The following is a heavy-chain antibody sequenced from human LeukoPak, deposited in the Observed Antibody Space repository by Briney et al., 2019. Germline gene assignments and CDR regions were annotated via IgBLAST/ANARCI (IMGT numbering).Heavy chain of an antibody. J-gene: IGHJ4*02. CDR1: GYTFTIYY. D-gene: IGHD3-10*01. CDR2: INPSGGST. V-gene: IGHV1-46*01. CDR3: ARVSSGNYGSGIELDY. Sequence: ASVKVSCKASGYTFTIYYMHWVRQAPGQGLEWMGIINPSGGSTSYAQKFQGRVTMTRDTSTSTVYMELSSLRSEDTAVYYCARVSSGNYGSGIELDYWGQGTLVTVSS.